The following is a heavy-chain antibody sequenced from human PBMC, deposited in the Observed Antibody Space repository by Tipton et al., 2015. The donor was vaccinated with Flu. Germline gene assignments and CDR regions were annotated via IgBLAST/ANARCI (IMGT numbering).Heavy chain of an antibody. CDR1: GFIFSGYW. D-gene: IGHD3-3*02. CDR2: IKQDGSEK. CDR3: ARGGLAPGNY. J-gene: IGHJ4*02. V-gene: IGHV3-7*01. Sequence: GSLRLSCAASGFIFSGYWMIWFRQAPGKGLEWVANIKQDGSEKYYVNSVRGRFTISRDNARNSLYLHMNGLRAEDTAVYYCARGGLAPGNYWGQGTLVTVSS.